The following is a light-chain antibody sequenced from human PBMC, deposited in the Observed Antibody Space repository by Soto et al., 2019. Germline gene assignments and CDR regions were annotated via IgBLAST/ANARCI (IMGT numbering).Light chain of an antibody. CDR2: GAS. J-gene: IGKJ1*01. Sequence: EIVMTQSPATLSVSPGERVTLSCRASQSVSSNLAWYQQKPGQAPRLLIYGASTRATGIPARFSGSGSGTELTLTISSLEPEDFAVYYCQQRSNWPRTFGQGTKVDIK. CDR1: QSVSSN. V-gene: IGKV3-15*01. CDR3: QQRSNWPRT.